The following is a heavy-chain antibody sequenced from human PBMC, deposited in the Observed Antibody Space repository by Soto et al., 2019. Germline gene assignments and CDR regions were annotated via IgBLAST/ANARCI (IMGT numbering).Heavy chain of an antibody. CDR1: GGSINSDKW. D-gene: IGHD3-22*01. CDR3: ARRDYYDSTGYFGD. Sequence: QVQLQESGPGLVKPSGTLSLTCAVSGGSINSDKWWNWVRQPPGKGLEWIGEVHRSGSTNSNPSLKSRVTMSVDKSQNYSSLKLNSVTAADTAVYYCARRDYYDSTGYFGDWGQGTPVTVSS. V-gene: IGHV4-4*02. CDR2: VHRSGST. J-gene: IGHJ4*02.